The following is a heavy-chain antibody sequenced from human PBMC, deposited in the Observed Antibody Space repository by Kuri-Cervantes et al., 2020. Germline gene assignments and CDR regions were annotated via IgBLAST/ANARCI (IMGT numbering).Heavy chain of an antibody. V-gene: IGHV1-69*05. CDR2: IIPIFGTA. D-gene: IGHD6-19*01. CDR1: GGTFSSYA. CDR3: ATGFSSGWQDY. J-gene: IGHJ4*02. Sequence: SVKVSCKASGGTFSSYAISWVRQAPGQGLEWMGGIIPIFGTANYAQKFQGRVTISTDESTSTAYMELRSLRSDDTAVYYCATGFSSGWQDYWGQGTLVTVSS.